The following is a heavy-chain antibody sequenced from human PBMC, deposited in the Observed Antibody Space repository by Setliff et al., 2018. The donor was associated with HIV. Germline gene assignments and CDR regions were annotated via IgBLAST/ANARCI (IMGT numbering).Heavy chain of an antibody. D-gene: IGHD1-26*01. Sequence: GASVKVSCKASGFIFTHYYIHWVRQAPGQGLEWMGRISPNSGATDSAQKFQGRITMTADTSISTAYMELNRLTSADTAVYFCAGTRGLSERALDYWGQGTLVTVSS. CDR2: ISPNSGAT. CDR1: GFIFTHYY. V-gene: IGHV1-2*06. J-gene: IGHJ4*02. CDR3: AGTRGLSERALDY.